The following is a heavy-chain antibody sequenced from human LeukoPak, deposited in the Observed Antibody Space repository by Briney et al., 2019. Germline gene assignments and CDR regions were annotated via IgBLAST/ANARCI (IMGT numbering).Heavy chain of an antibody. D-gene: IGHD4-17*01. CDR1: GFTFSSYW. V-gene: IGHV3-74*01. CDR3: AIYYGDYP. J-gene: IGHJ5*02. Sequence: QAGGSLRLSCAASGFTFSSYWMHWVRQAPGKGLVWVSRINSDGSSTTYADSVKGRSTISRDSSKNTLYLQMNSLRAEDTALYYCAIYYGDYPWGQGTLVTVSS. CDR2: INSDGSST.